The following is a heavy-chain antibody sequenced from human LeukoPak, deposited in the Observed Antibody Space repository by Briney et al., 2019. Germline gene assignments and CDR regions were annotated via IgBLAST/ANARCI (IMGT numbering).Heavy chain of an antibody. J-gene: IGHJ3*02. Sequence: GESLKISCKGSGYSFTSYWIGWVRQMPGKGLEWMGLIYPGDPDTRYSPSFQGQVTFSADKSISTAYLHWSSLKASDTAMYYCARTGGSSGINAFDIWGQGTMVTVSS. CDR2: IYPGDPDT. CDR3: ARTGGSSGINAFDI. V-gene: IGHV5-51*01. CDR1: GYSFTSYW. D-gene: IGHD3-22*01.